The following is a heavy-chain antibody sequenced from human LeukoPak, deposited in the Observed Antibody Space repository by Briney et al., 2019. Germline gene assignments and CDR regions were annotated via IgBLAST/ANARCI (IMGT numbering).Heavy chain of an antibody. J-gene: IGHJ4*02. CDR2: IYYSGST. V-gene: IGHV4-39*01. CDR1: GGSISISNYY. CDR3: ARLSGTNLDFDY. D-gene: IGHD1-20*01. Sequence: SETLSLTCTVSGGSISISNYYWGWNRQPPGKELEWIGSIYYSGSTYYNPSLKSRVTISVDTSKNQFSLKLNSATAADTAVYYCARLSGTNLDFDYWGQGTLATVSS.